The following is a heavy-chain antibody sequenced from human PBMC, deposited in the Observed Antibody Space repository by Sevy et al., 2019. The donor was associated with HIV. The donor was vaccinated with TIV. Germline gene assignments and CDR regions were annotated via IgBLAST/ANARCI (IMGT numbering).Heavy chain of an antibody. CDR1: GFTFSSYA. CDR2: ISSNGGST. J-gene: IGHJ4*02. CDR3: VKDAPITMVQGVFDY. D-gene: IGHD3-10*01. V-gene: IGHV3-64D*06. Sequence: GGSLRLSCSASGFTFSSYAMHWVRQAPGKGLEYVSAISSNGGSTYYEDSVKGRFTISRDNSKNTLYLQMSSLRAEDTAVYYCVKDAPITMVQGVFDYWGQGTLVTVSS.